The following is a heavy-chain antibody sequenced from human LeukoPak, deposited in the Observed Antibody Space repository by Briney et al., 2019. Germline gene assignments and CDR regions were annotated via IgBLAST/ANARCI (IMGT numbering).Heavy chain of an antibody. CDR1: GFTFSSYG. J-gene: IGHJ4*02. Sequence: GGSLRLSCAASGFTFSSYGMHWVRQAPGKGLEWVAFIRYDGSNKYYADSVKGRFTISRDNSKNTLYLQMNSLGAEDTAVYYCAKDRGEYSSSLDYWGQGTLVTVSS. D-gene: IGHD6-6*01. V-gene: IGHV3-30*02. CDR3: AKDRGEYSSSLDY. CDR2: IRYDGSNK.